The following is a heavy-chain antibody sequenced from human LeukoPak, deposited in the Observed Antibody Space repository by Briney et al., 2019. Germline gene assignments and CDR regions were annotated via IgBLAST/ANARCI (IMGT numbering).Heavy chain of an antibody. CDR3: ARPSGYFGSGAIDY. CDR2: IYYSGST. J-gene: IGHJ4*02. D-gene: IGHD3-10*01. V-gene: IGHV4-39*01. Sequence: PSETLSLTCTVSGGSISSSSYYWGWIRQPPGKGLEWIGSIYYSGSTYYNPSLKSRVTISVDTSKNQFSLKLSSVTAADTAVYYCARPSGYFGSGAIDYWGQGTLVTVSS. CDR1: GGSISSSSYY.